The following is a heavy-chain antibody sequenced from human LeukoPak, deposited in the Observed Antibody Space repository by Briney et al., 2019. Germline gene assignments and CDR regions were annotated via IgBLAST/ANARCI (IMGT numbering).Heavy chain of an antibody. CDR1: GFTFSSYG. D-gene: IGHD2-15*01. Sequence: GGSLRLTCTASGFTFSSYGMHWVRQAPGKGLEWVAVIWYDGSNKYYADSVKGRFTISRDNSKNTLYLQMNSLRVEDTAVYYCAREDCSGGSCYSGEITFDPWGQGTLVTVSS. V-gene: IGHV3-33*01. CDR3: AREDCSGGSCYSGEITFDP. J-gene: IGHJ5*02. CDR2: IWYDGSNK.